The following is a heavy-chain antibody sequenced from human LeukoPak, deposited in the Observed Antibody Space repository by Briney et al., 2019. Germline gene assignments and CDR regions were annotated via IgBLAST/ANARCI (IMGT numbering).Heavy chain of an antibody. V-gene: IGHV3-23*01. J-gene: IGHJ6*03. CDR1: GFTLSSYA. Sequence: GGSLRLSCAASGFTLSSYAMSWVRQGPGKGLEWVSAISVSGNTYHADSVKGRFTISRDSSKNTLYLQMNSLRAEDTAVYYCARDVETYYYYYMDVWGKGTTVTVSS. CDR3: ARDVETYYYYYMDV. D-gene: IGHD5-24*01. CDR2: ISVSGNT.